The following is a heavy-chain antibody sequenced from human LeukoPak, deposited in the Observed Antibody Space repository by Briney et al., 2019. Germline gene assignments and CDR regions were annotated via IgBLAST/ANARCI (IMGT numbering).Heavy chain of an antibody. V-gene: IGHV3-7*03. CDR1: GFTFSSYW. D-gene: IGHD3-10*01. Sequence: GGSLRLSCAASGFTFSSYWMSWVRQAPGKGLEWVANIKQDGSEKYYVDSVKGRFTISRDNAKNSLYLQMNSLRAEDTAVYYCTTEDYGSGSYSFRYFDYWGQGTLVTVSS. J-gene: IGHJ4*02. CDR3: TTEDYGSGSYSFRYFDY. CDR2: IKQDGSEK.